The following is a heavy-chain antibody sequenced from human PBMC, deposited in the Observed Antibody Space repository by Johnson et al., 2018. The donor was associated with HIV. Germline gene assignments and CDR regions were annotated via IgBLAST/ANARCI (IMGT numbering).Heavy chain of an antibody. D-gene: IGHD3-22*01. CDR2: IYSGGRT. Sequence: VQLVESGGGVVQPGGSLRLSCAASGFTVSSNYMSWVRQAPGKGLEWVSVIYSGGRTYYADSVKGRFTISRDNSRNTLYLQMNSLRAEDTAVYYCAREYYDSSGYYYGGVSAFDIWGQGTMVTVSS. V-gene: IGHV3-66*02. CDR1: GFTVSSNY. CDR3: AREYYDSSGYYYGGVSAFDI. J-gene: IGHJ3*02.